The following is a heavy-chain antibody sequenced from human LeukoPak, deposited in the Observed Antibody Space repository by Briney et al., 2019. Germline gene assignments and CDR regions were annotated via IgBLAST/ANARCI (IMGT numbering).Heavy chain of an antibody. V-gene: IGHV3-23*01. D-gene: IGHD5-24*01. J-gene: IGHJ3*01. CDR1: GFTFSVAS. CDR3: AKDIQLST. Sequence: HPAGSLTLSCAASGFTFSVASMTWVRQPPGKGLEWVSLIGASGESTYYADSVKGRFTISRDNSKNTLSLQMNSLRVEDTAMYFCAKDIQLSTWGLGTMVTVSS. CDR2: IGASGEST.